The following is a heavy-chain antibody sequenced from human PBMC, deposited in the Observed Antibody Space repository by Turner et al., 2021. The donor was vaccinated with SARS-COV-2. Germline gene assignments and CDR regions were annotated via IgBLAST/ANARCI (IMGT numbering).Heavy chain of an antibody. CDR3: AMGRDDLNMDV. V-gene: IGHV1-2*02. Sequence: QVHLVQSWTEVKKPGASVRVPCKASGHTFTDHYLHWVRQAPGQGLEWMGWINPHSGGTTFTEKFQDRVTSTRDTSITTAYMELRRLKFDDTAVYYCAMGRDDLNMDVWGQGTTVTVSS. CDR2: INPHSGGT. D-gene: IGHD3-3*01. J-gene: IGHJ6*02. CDR1: GHTFTDHY.